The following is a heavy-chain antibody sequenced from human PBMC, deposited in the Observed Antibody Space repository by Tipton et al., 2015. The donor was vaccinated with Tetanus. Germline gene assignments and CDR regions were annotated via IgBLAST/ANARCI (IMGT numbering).Heavy chain of an antibody. Sequence: SLRLSCEASGFTISSYWMHWVRQAPGKGLVWVSRIYTTTTYGDSVKGRFTISRDNARNSLSVHMNSLTAEDTAVYYCARLRVYCSTACYSREDYWGQGTLVTVSS. CDR3: ARLRVYCSTACYSREDY. D-gene: IGHD2/OR15-2a*01. J-gene: IGHJ4*02. CDR2: IYTTT. V-gene: IGHV3-74*01. CDR1: GFTISSYW.